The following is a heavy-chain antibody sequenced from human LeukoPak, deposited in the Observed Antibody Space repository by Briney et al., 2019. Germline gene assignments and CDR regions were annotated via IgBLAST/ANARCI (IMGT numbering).Heavy chain of an antibody. D-gene: IGHD6-13*01. CDR2: INPNSGGT. CDR1: GYTFTGYY. Sequence: ASVKVSCKASGYTFTGYYMHWVRQAPGQGLEWMGWINPNSGGTNYAQKFQGRVTMTRDTSISTAYMELRRLRSDDTAVYYCAREIIAAAGYYYYGMDVWGQGTTVTVSS. J-gene: IGHJ6*02. V-gene: IGHV1-2*02. CDR3: AREIIAAAGYYYYGMDV.